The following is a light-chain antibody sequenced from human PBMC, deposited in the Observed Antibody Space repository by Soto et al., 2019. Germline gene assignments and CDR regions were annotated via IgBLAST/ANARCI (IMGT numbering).Light chain of an antibody. V-gene: IGLV2-14*03. CDR3: SSYTTSSTLL. CDR2: DVS. CDR1: SSDVGGYNY. Sequence: QSALTQPASVSGSPGQSITISCTGTSSDVGGYNYVSWYQQHPGKAPKLMIYDVSNRPSGISYRFSGSKSGNTASLTISGLQAEDEADYFCSSYTTSSTLLFGGGTKPHRP. J-gene: IGLJ2*01.